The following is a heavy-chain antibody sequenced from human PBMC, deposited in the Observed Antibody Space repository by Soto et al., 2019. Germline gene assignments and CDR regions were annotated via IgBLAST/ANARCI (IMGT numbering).Heavy chain of an antibody. V-gene: IGHV4-31*03. J-gene: IGHJ4*02. Sequence: QVQLQESGPGLVKPSQTLSLTCTVSGASINSGGYYWSWVRQLPGKGLEWIGYIYFRGSTYYNPSLESRITISLDTSQNQFSLKLSSVTAADTAVYYCASGNALEVLLAYWGQGTLLTVSS. CDR1: GASINSGGYY. D-gene: IGHD1-1*01. CDR3: ASGNALEVLLAY. CDR2: IYFRGST.